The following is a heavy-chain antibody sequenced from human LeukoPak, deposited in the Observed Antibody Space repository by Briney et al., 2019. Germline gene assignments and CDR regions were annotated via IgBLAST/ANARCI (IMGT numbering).Heavy chain of an antibody. CDR3: TTDLDY. CDR2: IKSKSDGGTI. Sequence: GGSLRLSCAASGFTFSNYWMSWVRQAPGKGLEWVGRIKSKSDGGTIDYAAPVKGRVTMSRDDSKKTFSLEMNNLKTEDTGVYYCTTDLDYWGQGTLVTVSS. J-gene: IGHJ4*02. V-gene: IGHV3-15*01. CDR1: GFTFSNYW.